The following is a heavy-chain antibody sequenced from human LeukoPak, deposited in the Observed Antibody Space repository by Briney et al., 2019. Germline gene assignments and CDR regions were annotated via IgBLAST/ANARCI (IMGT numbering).Heavy chain of an antibody. J-gene: IGHJ4*02. CDR1: RYSLTTYW. V-gene: IGHV5-51*01. CDR3: ARHKGSTQNGEFDY. CDR2: LYPDDSDT. D-gene: IGHD5/OR15-5a*01. Sequence: SLKLSGKGSRYSLTTYWIGWTRQMPGKGLEWMGHLYPDDSDTRNSASFQGQVTISADKSISTAYLHWSSLKASDTAMYYCARHKGSTQNGEFDYWGQGTLVTVSS.